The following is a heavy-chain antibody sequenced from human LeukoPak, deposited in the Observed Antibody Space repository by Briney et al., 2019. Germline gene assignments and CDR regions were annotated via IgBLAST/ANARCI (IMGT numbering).Heavy chain of an antibody. CDR1: GGSISSSSYY. CDR3: ARDLSEKNYGGNSVANAFDI. Sequence: SETLSLTCTVSGGSISSSSYYWGWIRQPPGKGLEWIGSIYYSGSTYYNPSPKSRVTISVDTSKNQFSLKLSSVAAADTAVYYCARDLSEKNYGGNSVANAFDIWGQGTMVTVSS. V-gene: IGHV4-39*07. CDR2: IYYSGST. J-gene: IGHJ3*02. D-gene: IGHD4-23*01.